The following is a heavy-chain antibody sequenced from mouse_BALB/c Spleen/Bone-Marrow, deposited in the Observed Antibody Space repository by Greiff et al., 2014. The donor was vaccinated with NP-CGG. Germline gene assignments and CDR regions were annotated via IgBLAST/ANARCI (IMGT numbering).Heavy chain of an antibody. Sequence: VQLKESGPELVKPGASVKISCKASGYSFTGYYMRWVKQSHVKSLEWIGRINPYNGATSYNQNFKDKASLTVDKSSSTAYMELHSLTSEDSAVYYCARERTARATYAMDYWGQGTSVTVSS. V-gene: IGHV1-31*01. D-gene: IGHD3-1*01. J-gene: IGHJ4*01. CDR3: ARERTARATYAMDY. CDR1: GYSFTGYY. CDR2: INPYNGAT.